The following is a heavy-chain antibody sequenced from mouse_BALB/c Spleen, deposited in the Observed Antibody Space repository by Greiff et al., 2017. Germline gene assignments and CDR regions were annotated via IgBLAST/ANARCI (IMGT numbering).Heavy chain of an antibody. V-gene: IGHV2-2*02. CDR1: GFSLTSYG. CDR3: ARKGRYYGSTWFAY. J-gene: IGHJ3*01. Sequence: VKLVESGPGLVQPSQSLSITCTVSGFSLTSYGVHWVRQSPGKGLEWLGVIWSGGSTDYNAAFISRLSISKDNSKSQVFFKMNSLQANDTAIYYCARKGRYYGSTWFAYWGQGTLVTVSA. CDR2: IWSGGST. D-gene: IGHD1-1*01.